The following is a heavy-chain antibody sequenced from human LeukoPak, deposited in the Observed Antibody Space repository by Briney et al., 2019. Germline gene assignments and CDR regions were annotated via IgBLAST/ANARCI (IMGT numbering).Heavy chain of an antibody. D-gene: IGHD3-22*01. V-gene: IGHV4-61*02. J-gene: IGHJ4*02. Sequence: PSETLSLTCTVSGGSISSGSYYWSWIRQPAGKGLEWIGRIYTSGSTNYNPSLKSRVTISVDTSKNQFSLKLSSVTAADTAVYYCARWGLEGGYSIFDYWGQGTLVTVSS. CDR2: IYTSGST. CDR1: GGSISSGSYY. CDR3: ARWGLEGGYSIFDY.